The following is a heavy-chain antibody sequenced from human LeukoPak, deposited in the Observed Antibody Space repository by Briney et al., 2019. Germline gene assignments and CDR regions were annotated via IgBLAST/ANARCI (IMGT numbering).Heavy chain of an antibody. CDR2: TSFDGGNK. Sequence: GRSLRLSCAASGFTFSSYTMHWVRQAPDKGLEWVAATSFDGGNKYYADSVKGRFTISRDNSKNTQYLQMNSLRAEDTAVYFCARKSLWFKYYDYWGQGMLVTVSS. CDR1: GFTFSSYT. CDR3: ARKSLWFKYYDY. V-gene: IGHV3-30*04. J-gene: IGHJ4*02. D-gene: IGHD3-10*01.